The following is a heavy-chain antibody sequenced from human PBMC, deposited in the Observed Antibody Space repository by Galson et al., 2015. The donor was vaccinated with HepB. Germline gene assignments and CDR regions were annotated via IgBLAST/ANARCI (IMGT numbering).Heavy chain of an antibody. CDR1: GFTFSNYF. J-gene: IGHJ5*02. CDR3: VRAQIMGGTGWFDP. CDR2: VNSDGTRT. V-gene: IGHV3-74*01. D-gene: IGHD1-26*01. Sequence: SLRLSCAASGFTFSNYFMHWVRQAPGKGLVWISRVNSDGTRTTYADSVQGRFTISRDNANNTLYLQMDSLRAEDTAVYYCVRAQIMGGTGWFDPWVQGTLVTVS.